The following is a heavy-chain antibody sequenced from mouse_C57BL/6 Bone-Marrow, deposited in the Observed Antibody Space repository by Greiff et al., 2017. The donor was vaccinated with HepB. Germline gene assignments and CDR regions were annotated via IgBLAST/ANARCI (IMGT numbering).Heavy chain of an antibody. CDR2: IDPENGDT. CDR1: GFNIKDDY. Sequence: VQLQQSGAELVRPGASVKLSCTASGFNIKDDYMHWVKQRPEQGLEWIGWIDPENGDTEYASKFQGKATITADTSSNTSYLQLSSLTSEDTAVYYGTSLGSSYVEWYFDVWGTGTTVTVSS. D-gene: IGHD1-1*01. J-gene: IGHJ1*03. CDR3: TSLGSSYVEWYFDV. V-gene: IGHV14-4*01.